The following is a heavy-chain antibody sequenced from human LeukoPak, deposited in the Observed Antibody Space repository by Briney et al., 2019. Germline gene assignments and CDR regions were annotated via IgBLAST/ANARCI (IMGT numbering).Heavy chain of an antibody. V-gene: IGHV3-66*02. Sequence: GGSLRLSCAASGFTVSSNYMSWVRQAPGKGLEWVSVIYSGGSTYYADSVKGRSTISRDNSKNTLYLQMNSLRAEDTAVYYCARGGDDSSGYYSNWGQGTLVTVSS. J-gene: IGHJ4*02. CDR2: IYSGGST. CDR1: GFTVSSNY. CDR3: ARGGDDSSGYYSN. D-gene: IGHD3-22*01.